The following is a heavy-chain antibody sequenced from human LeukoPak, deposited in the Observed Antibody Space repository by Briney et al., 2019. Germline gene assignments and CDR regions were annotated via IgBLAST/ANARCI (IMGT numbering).Heavy chain of an antibody. D-gene: IGHD3-22*01. CDR2: IYHSGST. V-gene: IGHV4-39*06. CDR3: ARAAIYYDSSGYYY. J-gene: IGHJ4*02. CDR1: GGSISSSGYY. Sequence: KPSETLSLTCTVSGGSISSSGYYWGWIRQPPGKGLEWIGSIYHSGSTYYNPSLKSRVTISVDTSKNQFPLKLNSVTAADTAVYYCARAAIYYDSSGYYYWGQGTLVTVSS.